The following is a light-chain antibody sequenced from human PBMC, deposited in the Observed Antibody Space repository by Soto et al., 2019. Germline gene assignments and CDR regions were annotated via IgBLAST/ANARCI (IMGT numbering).Light chain of an antibody. V-gene: IGKV3-15*01. CDR3: QQDFEWPPMT. CDR2: GAS. J-gene: IGKJ1*01. Sequence: MRNQALATLSVSQGEGATLSSRVSETVATNRAWYQQKPGLVPRLLICGASTRAAGISDRFRGSGSGTEFTLTVISLRSEDSAIFYCQQDFEWPPMTFGQGSMVDIK. CDR1: ETVATN.